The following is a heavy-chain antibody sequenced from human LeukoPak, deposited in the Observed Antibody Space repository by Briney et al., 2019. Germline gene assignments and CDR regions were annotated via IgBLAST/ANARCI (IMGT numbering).Heavy chain of an antibody. J-gene: IGHJ3*02. Sequence: SETLSLTCAVYGGSFSGYYWSWIRQPPGKGLEWIGEINHSGSTNYNPSLKSRVTISVDTSKNQFSLKLSSVTVADTAVYYCARAKKGGTMIVVALGAFDIWGQGTMVTVSS. V-gene: IGHV4-34*01. CDR2: INHSGST. CDR3: ARAKKGGTMIVVALGAFDI. CDR1: GGSFSGYY. D-gene: IGHD3-22*01.